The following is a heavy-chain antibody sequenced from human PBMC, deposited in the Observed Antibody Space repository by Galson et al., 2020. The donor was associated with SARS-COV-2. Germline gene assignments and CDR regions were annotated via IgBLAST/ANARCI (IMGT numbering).Heavy chain of an antibody. D-gene: IGHD3-22*01. V-gene: IGHV4-59*08. CDR1: GSISGYS. Sequence: SETLYLTCTVSGSISGYSWSWIRQPPGRGLEWIAYIYSSGRTNYHASLKSRVTISVDTSRNQFSLRMSSMTAADTAVYYCARHSKYDSGGYQDAFDLWGQGTVVTVS. J-gene: IGHJ3*01. CDR2: IYSSGRT. CDR3: ARHSKYDSGGYQDAFDL.